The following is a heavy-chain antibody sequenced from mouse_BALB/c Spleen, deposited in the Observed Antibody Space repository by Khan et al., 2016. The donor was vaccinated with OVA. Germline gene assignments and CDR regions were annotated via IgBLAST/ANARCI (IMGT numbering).Heavy chain of an antibody. CDR2: INPNNGGT. D-gene: IGHD1-2*01. CDR3: ARNYYGYGAMDY. CDR1: GYTFTDYN. Sequence: EVKLQESGPELVKPGASVKIPCKASGYTFTDYNMDWVKQSHGKSLEWIGDINPNNGGTIYNQKFKGKATLTVDKSSSTAYMELRSLTSEDTAVYYCARNYYGYGAMDYWGQGTSVTVSS. J-gene: IGHJ4*01. V-gene: IGHV1-18*01.